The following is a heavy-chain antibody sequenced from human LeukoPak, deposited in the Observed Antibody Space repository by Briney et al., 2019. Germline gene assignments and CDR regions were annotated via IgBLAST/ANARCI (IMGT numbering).Heavy chain of an antibody. Sequence: PGGSLRLSCAASGFTFSSYGMHWVRQAPGKGLEWVAFIRYDGSNKYYADSVKGRFTISRDNSKNTLYLQMNSLRAEDTAVYYCAKDYYYDSSGYYYFDYWGQGTLVTVSS. CDR3: AKDYYYDSSGYYYFDY. CDR1: GFTFSSYG. V-gene: IGHV3-30*02. CDR2: IRYDGSNK. J-gene: IGHJ4*02. D-gene: IGHD3-22*01.